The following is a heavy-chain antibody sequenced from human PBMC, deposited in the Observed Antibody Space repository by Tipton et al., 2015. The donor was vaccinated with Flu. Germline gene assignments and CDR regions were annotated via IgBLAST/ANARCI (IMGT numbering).Heavy chain of an antibody. CDR2: ISYSGST. J-gene: IGHJ5*02. CDR3: ARRDYSNYVSDPKNWFDP. V-gene: IGHV4-59*08. CDR1: GASFNRDW. D-gene: IGHD4-11*01. Sequence: TLSLTCTVSGASFNRDWWSWVRQPPGKGLEWIGYISYSGSTTYNPSLKSRVSISLDTSKNQFSLKLSSVTAADTAVYYCARRDYSNYVSDPKNWFDPWGQGTLVTVSS.